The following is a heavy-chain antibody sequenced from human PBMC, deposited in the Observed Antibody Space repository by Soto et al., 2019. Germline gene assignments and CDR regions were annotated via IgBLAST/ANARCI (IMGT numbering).Heavy chain of an antibody. D-gene: IGHD6-25*01. CDR1: GFTFSAYW. J-gene: IGHJ4*02. V-gene: IGHV3-7*01. CDR2: IKQAGSEK. Sequence: EVQLVESGGGLVQTGGSLRLSCAASGFTFSAYWMSWVRQAPGKGLEWVANIKQAGSEKYYVDSVNGRFIISRDDAKNSLFLQVQSLRVEDTAVDYCAREKRANGYFEYWGQGTLVTVSS. CDR3: AREKRANGYFEY.